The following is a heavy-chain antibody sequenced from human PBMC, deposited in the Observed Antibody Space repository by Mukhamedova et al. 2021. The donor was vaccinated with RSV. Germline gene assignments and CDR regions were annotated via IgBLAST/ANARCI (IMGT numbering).Heavy chain of an antibody. V-gene: IGHV3-49*02. Sequence: QAPGKGLEWVGFIRSKANGGTTEYAASVKGRFTISRDDSKNIAYLQMNSLKTEDTAVYFCSRAKDYSKNWSFGYFDYWGQGTLVT. D-gene: IGHD3-9*01. CDR3: SRAKDYSKNWSFGYFDY. J-gene: IGHJ4*02. CDR2: IRSKANGGTT.